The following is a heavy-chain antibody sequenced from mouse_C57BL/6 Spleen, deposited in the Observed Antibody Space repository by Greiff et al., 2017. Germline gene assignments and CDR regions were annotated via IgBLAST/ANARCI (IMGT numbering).Heavy chain of an antibody. Sequence: QVQLQQPGAELVKPGASVKMSCKASGYTFTSYWITWVKQRPGQGLEWIGDIYPGSGSTNYNEKFKSKATLTVDTSSSTAYMQLSSLPSEDSAVYYCAREGYYGNYFDYWGQGTTLTVSS. J-gene: IGHJ2*01. CDR3: AREGYYGNYFDY. CDR1: GYTFTSYW. D-gene: IGHD2-1*01. CDR2: IYPGSGST. V-gene: IGHV1-55*01.